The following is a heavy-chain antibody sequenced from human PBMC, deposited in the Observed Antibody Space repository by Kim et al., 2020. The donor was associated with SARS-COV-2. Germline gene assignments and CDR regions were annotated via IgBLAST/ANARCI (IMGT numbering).Heavy chain of an antibody. D-gene: IGHD3-10*01. Sequence: SETLSLTCAVYGGSFSGYYWSWIRQPPGKGLEWIGEIIHSGSTNYNPSLKSRVTISVDTSKNQFSLKLSSVTAADTAVYYCARGPRITMVRGVRGWFDPWGQGTLVTVSS. CDR3: ARGPRITMVRGVRGWFDP. J-gene: IGHJ5*02. CDR1: GGSFSGYY. V-gene: IGHV4-34*01. CDR2: IIHSGST.